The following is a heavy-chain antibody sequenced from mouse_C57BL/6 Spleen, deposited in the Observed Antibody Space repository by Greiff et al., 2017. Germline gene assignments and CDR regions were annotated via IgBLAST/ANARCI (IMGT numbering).Heavy chain of an antibody. CDR3: ARNPYYYGSTHWYFDV. V-gene: IGHV1-61*01. CDR1: GYTFTSYW. J-gene: IGHJ1*03. Sequence: VQLQQPGAELVRPGSSVKLSCKASGYTFTSYWMDWVKQRPGQGLEWIGNIYPSDSETHYNQKFKDKATLTVDKSSSTAYMQLSSLTSEDSAVYYCARNPYYYGSTHWYFDVWGTGTTVTVSS. D-gene: IGHD1-1*01. CDR2: IYPSDSET.